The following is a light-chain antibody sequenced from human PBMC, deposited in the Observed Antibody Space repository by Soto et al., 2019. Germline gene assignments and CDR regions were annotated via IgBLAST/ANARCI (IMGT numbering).Light chain of an antibody. V-gene: IGLV2-14*01. CDR3: SSYTTSSTPVV. CDR1: SSDVGGYNY. J-gene: IGLJ2*01. CDR2: EVS. Sequence: QSALTQPASVSRSPGQSITISCTGTSSDVGGYNYVSWYQQHPGKGPKLMIYEVSNRPSGVSNRFSGSKSGNTASLTISGLQAEDEADYYCSSYTTSSTPVVFGGGTKLTVL.